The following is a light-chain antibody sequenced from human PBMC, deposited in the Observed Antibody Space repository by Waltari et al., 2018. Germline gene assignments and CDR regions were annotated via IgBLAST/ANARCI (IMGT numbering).Light chain of an antibody. CDR3: QQYYSSPFT. V-gene: IGKV4-1*01. CDR2: WAS. CDR1: QSVLYSSNNKHY. Sequence: DIVMTQSPDSLAVSLGERATIPCKSSQSVLYSSNNKHYLAWYQQKPGQPPKLLIYWASTRESGVPDRFSGSGSGADFTLTISSLQAEDVAVYYCQQYYSSPFTFGPGTKVDIK. J-gene: IGKJ3*01.